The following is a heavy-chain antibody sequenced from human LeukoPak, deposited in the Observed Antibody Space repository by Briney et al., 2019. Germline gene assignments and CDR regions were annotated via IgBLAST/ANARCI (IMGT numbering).Heavy chain of an antibody. D-gene: IGHD3-16*02. CDR2: IYYSGST. CDR1: DDSISSSSYY. J-gene: IGHJ4*02. V-gene: IGHV4-61*05. Sequence: SETLSLTCTVSDDSISSSSYYWGWVRQPPGKGLEWIGYIYYSGSTNYNPSLKSRVTISVDTSKNQFSLKLSSVTAADTAVYYCARDRVMITFGGVIVSNFDYWGQGTLVTVSS. CDR3: ARDRVMITFGGVIVSNFDY.